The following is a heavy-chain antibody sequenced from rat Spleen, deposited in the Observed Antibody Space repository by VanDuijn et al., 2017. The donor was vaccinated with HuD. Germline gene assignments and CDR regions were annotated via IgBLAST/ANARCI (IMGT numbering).Heavy chain of an antibody. D-gene: IGHD1-11*01. Sequence: EVQLVASGGGLVQPGRSLKLSCVASGFTFNNYWMSWIRQAPGKGLEWVASITTTGGSIYYPDSVKGRFPISSDIAKSQLFLEMDSLRSEDTATYYCARPTEGIAWFAYWGQGTLVTVSS. V-gene: IGHV5-31*01. CDR2: ITTTGGSI. J-gene: IGHJ3*01. CDR3: ARPTEGIAWFAY. CDR1: GFTFNNYW.